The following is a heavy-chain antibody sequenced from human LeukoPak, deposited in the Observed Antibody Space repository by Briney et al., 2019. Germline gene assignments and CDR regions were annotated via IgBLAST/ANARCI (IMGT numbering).Heavy chain of an antibody. Sequence: GGSLRLSCAASGFTFSSHAMSWVRQAPGKGLEWVSAISGSGGSTYYADSVKGRFTISRDNSKNTLYLQMNSLRAEDTAVYYCAKDQPRYSNYGPNAIDFDYWGQGTLVTVSS. V-gene: IGHV3-23*01. D-gene: IGHD4-11*01. CDR2: ISGSGGST. J-gene: IGHJ4*02. CDR3: AKDQPRYSNYGPNAIDFDY. CDR1: GFTFSSHA.